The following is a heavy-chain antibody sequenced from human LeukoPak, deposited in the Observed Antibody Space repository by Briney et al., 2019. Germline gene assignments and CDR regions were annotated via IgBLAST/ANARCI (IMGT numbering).Heavy chain of an antibody. V-gene: IGHV3-23*01. CDR1: GLTFSNSA. CDR3: AKDLIVVVTAMPGMDV. D-gene: IGHD2-21*02. Sequence: GGSLRLSCAVSGLTFSNSAMSWVRQAPGKGLEWVSAISVGSDVIYYADSVKGRFAISRDNSKHTVYLQMDSLRAEDTAVYYCAKDLIVVVTAMPGMDVWGQGTTVTVSS. CDR2: ISVGSDVI. J-gene: IGHJ6*02.